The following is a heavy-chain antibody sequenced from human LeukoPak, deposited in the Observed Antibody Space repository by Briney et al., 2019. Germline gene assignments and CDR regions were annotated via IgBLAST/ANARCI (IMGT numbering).Heavy chain of an antibody. CDR3: ARDNLYDSSGYYPHFDY. J-gene: IGHJ4*02. V-gene: IGHV3-11*01. CDR1: GFTFSDYY. D-gene: IGHD3-22*01. CDR2: ISSSGSTI. Sequence: GGSLRLSCAASGFTFSDYYMSWIRQAPGKGLEWASYISSSGSTIYYADSVKGRFTISRDNAKNSLYLQMNSLRAEDTAVYYCARDNLYDSSGYYPHFDYWGQGTLVTVSS.